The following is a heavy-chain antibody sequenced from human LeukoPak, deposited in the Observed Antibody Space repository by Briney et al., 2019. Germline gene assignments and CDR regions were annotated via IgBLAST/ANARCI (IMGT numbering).Heavy chain of an antibody. V-gene: IGHV4-31*03. J-gene: IGHJ4*02. CDR2: IYYSGST. CDR1: GGSISSGAYY. CDR3: ASHEGGIDY. D-gene: IGHD3-16*01. Sequence: SETLSLTCTVSGGSISSGAYYWSWIRQHPGKGLEWIGYIYYSGSTYYNPSLKSRVTLSVDTSKNQFSLELTSVTAADTGVYYCASHEGGIDYWGQGILVTVSS.